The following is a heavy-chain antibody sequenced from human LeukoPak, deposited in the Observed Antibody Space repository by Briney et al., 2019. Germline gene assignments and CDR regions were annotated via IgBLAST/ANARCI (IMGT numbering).Heavy chain of an antibody. J-gene: IGHJ4*02. CDR1: AFIFGGHW. Sequence: GGSLRLSCEGSAFIFGGHWMNWVRQTPGKGLEWVAVISSDGNNKYYADSVKGRFTVSRDNSKNTLYLQMNSLRAEDTAMFYCASLRTDYWGQGTLVTVSS. V-gene: IGHV3-30-3*01. CDR2: ISSDGNNK. CDR3: ASLRTDY.